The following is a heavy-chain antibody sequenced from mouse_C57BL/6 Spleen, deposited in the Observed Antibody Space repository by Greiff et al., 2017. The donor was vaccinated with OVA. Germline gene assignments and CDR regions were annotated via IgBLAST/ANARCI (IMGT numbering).Heavy chain of an antibody. CDR1: GYTFTSYW. D-gene: IGHD1-1*01. Sequence: QVQLQQPGAELVRPGSSVTLSCKASGYTFTSYWMHWVKQRPIQGLEWIGNIDPSDSETHYNQKFKDKATLTVDKSSSTAYIQLSSLTAEDSAVYYGAREGYGSSSYAMDYWGQGTSVTVSS. J-gene: IGHJ4*01. CDR2: IDPSDSET. V-gene: IGHV1-52*01. CDR3: AREGYGSSSYAMDY.